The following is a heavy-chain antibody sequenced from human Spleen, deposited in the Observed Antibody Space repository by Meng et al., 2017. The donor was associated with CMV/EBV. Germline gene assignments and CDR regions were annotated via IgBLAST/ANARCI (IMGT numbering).Heavy chain of an antibody. Sequence: GESLKISCTASGFTFSSYDMNWIRQGPGKGLEWVSSITSGVRSGRTYIYYADSVKGRFTISRDNSKNTLYLQMNDLRAEDTALYYCAKGREISCIGSKCYPFDFWGQGTLVTVSS. J-gene: IGHJ5*01. V-gene: IGHV3-21*04. CDR1: GFTFSSYD. CDR2: ITSGVRSGRTYI. CDR3: AKGREISCIGSKCYPFDF. D-gene: IGHD2-15*01.